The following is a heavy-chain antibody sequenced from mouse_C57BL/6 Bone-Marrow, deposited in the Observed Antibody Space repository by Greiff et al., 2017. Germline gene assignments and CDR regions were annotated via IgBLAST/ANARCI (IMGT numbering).Heavy chain of an antibody. J-gene: IGHJ2*01. Sequence: VQLQQPGAELVKPGASVKLSCKASGYTFTSYWMHWVKQRPGQGLEWIGMIHPNSGSTNYNEKFKSKATLTVDKSSSTAYMQLSSLTSEDSAVYYCARLEAYYKAFFDYWGQGTTLTVSS. V-gene: IGHV1-64*01. CDR3: ARLEAYYKAFFDY. D-gene: IGHD2-12*01. CDR2: IHPNSGST. CDR1: GYTFTSYW.